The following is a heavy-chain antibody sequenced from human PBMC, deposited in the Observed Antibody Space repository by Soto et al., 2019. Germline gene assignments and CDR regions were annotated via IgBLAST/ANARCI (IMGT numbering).Heavy chain of an antibody. CDR2: IYHSGST. CDR1: GGSISSYY. J-gene: IGHJ4*02. D-gene: IGHD2-2*03. CDR3: ARAGYCTSSSCYLFEY. Sequence: SETLSLTCTVSGGSISSYYWSWIRQPPGKGLEWIGYIYHSGSTYYNPSLKSRVTISVDTSKNQFSLKLTSVTAADTAMYYCARAGYCTSSSCYLFEYWGQGTLVTVSS. V-gene: IGHV4-59*12.